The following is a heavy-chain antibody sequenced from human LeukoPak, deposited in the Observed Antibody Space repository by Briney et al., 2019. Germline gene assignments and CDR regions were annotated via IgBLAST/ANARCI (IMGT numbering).Heavy chain of an antibody. CDR3: AKRRLRFLEWLSPYYYYYGMDV. CDR2: ISYDGSNK. J-gene: IGHJ6*02. V-gene: IGHV3-30*18. D-gene: IGHD3-3*01. CDR1: GFTFSSYG. Sequence: PGGSLRLSCAASGFTFSSYGMHWVRQAPGKGLEWVAVISYDGSNKYYADSVKGRFTISRDNSKNTLYLQMNSLRAEDTAVYYCAKRRLRFLEWLSPYYYYYGMDVWGQGTTVTVS.